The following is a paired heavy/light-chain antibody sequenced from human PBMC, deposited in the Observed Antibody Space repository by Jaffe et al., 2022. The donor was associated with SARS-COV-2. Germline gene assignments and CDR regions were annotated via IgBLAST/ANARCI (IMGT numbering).Heavy chain of an antibody. CDR2: ISGTGGTT. CDR3: AKGQVNGIQSRFDY. Sequence: EVHLLQSGGGLVQPGGSLRLSCAASGFTFSSYAMSWVRQAPGEGLEWLSSISGTGGTTFYADSVKGRFTVSRDNSKNTLSLQMNSLRAEDTAVYYCAKGQVNGIQSRFDYWGQGTLVTVSS. V-gene: IGHV3-23*01. CDR1: GFTFSSYA. J-gene: IGHJ4*02. D-gene: IGHD1-26*01.
Light chain of an antibody. CDR3: QQYGSSQLT. CDR2: GAS. V-gene: IGKV3-20*01. Sequence: EIVLAQSPDTLSLSPGERATLSCRASQSVSGSYLAWYQQKPGQAPRLLIYGASSRATGIPDRFSGSGSGTDFTLTISRLEPEDFAVYYCQQYGSSQLTFGGGTKVEIK. CDR1: QSVSGSY. J-gene: IGKJ4*01.